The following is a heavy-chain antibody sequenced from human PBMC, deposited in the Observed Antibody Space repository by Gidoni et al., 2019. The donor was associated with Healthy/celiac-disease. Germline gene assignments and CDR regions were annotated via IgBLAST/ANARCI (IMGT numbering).Heavy chain of an antibody. V-gene: IGHV3-53*01. J-gene: IGHJ3*02. D-gene: IGHD3-3*01. CDR3: ATTGLRFLEWLEYMPSGAFDI. Sequence: EVQLVESGGGLIQPGGSLRLSCAASGFTVSSDYMSWVRQAPGKGLEWFSVIYSGGSTYYADSVKGRFTISRDNSKNTLYLQMNSLRAEDTAVYYCATTGLRFLEWLEYMPSGAFDIWGQGTMVTVSS. CDR2: IYSGGST. CDR1: GFTVSSDY.